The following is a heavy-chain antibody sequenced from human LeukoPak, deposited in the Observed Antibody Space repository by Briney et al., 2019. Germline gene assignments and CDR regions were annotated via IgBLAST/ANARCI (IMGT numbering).Heavy chain of an antibody. CDR3: ARLPAYCSSSSCYSDY. J-gene: IGHJ4*02. D-gene: IGHD2-2*01. V-gene: IGHV3-48*04. Sequence: GGSLRLSCAASGFTFSSYSMNWVRQAPGKGLEWVSCISSSSSTIYYADSVKGRFTISRDNAKNSLFLQMNSLRAEDTAVYYCARLPAYCSSSSCYSDYWGQGTLVTVSS. CDR2: ISSSSSTI. CDR1: GFTFSSYS.